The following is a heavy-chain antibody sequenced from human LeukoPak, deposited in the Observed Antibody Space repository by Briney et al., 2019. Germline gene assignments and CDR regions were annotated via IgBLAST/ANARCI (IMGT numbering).Heavy chain of an antibody. J-gene: IGHJ4*02. CDR1: GFTVSSNY. V-gene: IGHV3-53*01. CDR2: IYSGGST. CDR3: SRDPRVLDY. Sequence: PGGSLKLSCAASGFTVSSNYMSWVRQAPGKGLEWVSIIYSGGSTFYADSVKGAFTISRDNAKKSLYLQINSLRAEDTAVYYCSRDPRVLDYWGQGTLVTVSS.